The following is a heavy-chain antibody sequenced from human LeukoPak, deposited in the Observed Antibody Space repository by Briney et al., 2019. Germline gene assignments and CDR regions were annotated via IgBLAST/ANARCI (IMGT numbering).Heavy chain of an antibody. CDR3: ARYPRDSSGLYYYYYGMDV. J-gene: IGHJ6*02. CDR2: IYYSGST. D-gene: IGHD3-22*01. CDR1: DGSISSYY. V-gene: IGHV4-59*08. Sequence: SETLSLTCTVSDGSISSYYWSWIRQPPGKGLEWIGYIYYSGSTNYNPSLKSRVTISVDTSKNQFSLKLSSVTAADTAVYYCARYPRDSSGLYYYYYGMDVWGQGTTVTVSS.